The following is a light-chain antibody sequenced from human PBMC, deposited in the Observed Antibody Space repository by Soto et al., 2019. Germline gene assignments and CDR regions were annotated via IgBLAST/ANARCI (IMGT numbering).Light chain of an antibody. V-gene: IGKV3-15*01. CDR1: QSVSSN. CDR2: GAS. J-gene: IGKJ1*01. CDR3: QQYKNWPPVT. Sequence: EIVMTQSPATLSVSPGERATLSCRASQSVSSNLAWYQQKPGQAPRLLIYGASPRATGIPARFSGSGSGTEFTLPISSLQSEDFAVYYCQQYKNWPPVTFGQGTKVEIK.